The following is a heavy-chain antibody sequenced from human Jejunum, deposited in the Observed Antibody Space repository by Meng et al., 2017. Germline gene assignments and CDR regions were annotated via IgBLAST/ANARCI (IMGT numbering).Heavy chain of an antibody. CDR2: ISSGRLI. V-gene: IGHV3-11*01. CDR1: GFRFREYY. CDR3: ARDLTVAAMGGWFDP. J-gene: IGHJ5*02. D-gene: IGHD6-19*01. Sequence: QVQLVESGGGLVKAGGSLRLSCAASGFRFREYYMSWIRQAPGKGLEWLSYISSGRLIDYADSVKGRFTISRDNAQNSVFLQMNNLRVEDTGIYYCARDLTVAAMGGWFDPWGQGTLVTVSS.